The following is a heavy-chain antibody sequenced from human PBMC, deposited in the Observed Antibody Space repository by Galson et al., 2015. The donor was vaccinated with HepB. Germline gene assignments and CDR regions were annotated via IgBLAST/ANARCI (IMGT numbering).Heavy chain of an antibody. CDR1: GYSFPSYW. V-gene: IGHV5-10-1*01. CDR2: IDPSDSYT. D-gene: IGHD3-10*01. Sequence: QSGAEVKKPGESLRISCKGSGYSFPSYWISWVRQMPGKGLEWMGRIDPSDSYTNYSPSFQGHVTISADKSISTAYLQWSSLKASDTAMYYCASFSYYGSGSPRYYFDYWGQGTLVTVSS. CDR3: ASFSYYGSGSPRYYFDY. J-gene: IGHJ4*02.